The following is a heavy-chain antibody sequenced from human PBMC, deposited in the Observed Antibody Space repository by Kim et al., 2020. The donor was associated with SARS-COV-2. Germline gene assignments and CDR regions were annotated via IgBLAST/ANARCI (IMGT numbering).Heavy chain of an antibody. CDR3: ERDWNGGIDV. D-gene: IGHD1-1*01. V-gene: IGHV3-48*02. J-gene: IGHJ4*02. CDR1: GFTFTNYN. Sequence: GGSLRLSCAAPGFTFTNYNMNWVRQAPGKGLEWISYISVTDAIYYADSVKGRFTISRDYAKNTLDLQMNSLRDEDTAVYYCERDWNGGIDVWGQGTRVTVSS. CDR2: ISVTDAI.